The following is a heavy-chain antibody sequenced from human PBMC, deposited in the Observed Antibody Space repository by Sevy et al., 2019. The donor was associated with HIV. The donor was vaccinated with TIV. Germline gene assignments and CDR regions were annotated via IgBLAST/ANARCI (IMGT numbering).Heavy chain of an antibody. D-gene: IGHD1-26*01. CDR1: GFTFSNFW. CDR3: ARDCNSASCLWGMDV. Sequence: GGSLRLSCVASGFTFSNFWMSWVRQAPGKGLEWVANIKRDGSEKYYVASVKGRFTISRDNAKTSLYLQMNSLRVEDTDVYYCARDCNSASCLWGMDVWGQGTMVTVSS. J-gene: IGHJ6*02. V-gene: IGHV3-7*03. CDR2: IKRDGSEK.